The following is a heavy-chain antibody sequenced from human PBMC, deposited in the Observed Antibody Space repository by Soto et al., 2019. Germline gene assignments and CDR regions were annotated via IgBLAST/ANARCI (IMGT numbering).Heavy chain of an antibody. D-gene: IGHD2-15*01. CDR1: GFTFDDYA. J-gene: IGHJ6*02. CDR2: ISWDGGST. V-gene: IGHV3-43D*03. Sequence: GGSLRLSCAASGFTFDDYAMHWVRQAPGKGLEWVSLISWDGGSTYYADSVKGRFTISRDNSKNSLYLQMNSLRAEDTAVYYCAKDKDCSGGSCRVYYYYYYGMDVWGQGTTVTVSS. CDR3: AKDKDCSGGSCRVYYYYYYGMDV.